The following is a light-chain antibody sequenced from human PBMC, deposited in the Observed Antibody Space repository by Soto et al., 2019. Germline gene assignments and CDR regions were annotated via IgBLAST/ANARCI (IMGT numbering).Light chain of an antibody. CDR1: SSDVGGYHY. CDR2: EVS. V-gene: IGLV2-14*01. CDR3: FSDTCNTAYV. Sequence: QSVLTQPASVSGSPGQSITISCTGTSSDVGGYHYVSWYQLYPGKAPKLMIYEVSNRPSGISNRFSASKSGNTTSLTISAVQAEDEADYYCFSDTCNTAYVFGTGTKVTVL. J-gene: IGLJ1*01.